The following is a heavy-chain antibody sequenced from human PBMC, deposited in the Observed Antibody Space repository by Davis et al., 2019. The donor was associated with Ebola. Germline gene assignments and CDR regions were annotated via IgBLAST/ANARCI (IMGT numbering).Heavy chain of an antibody. D-gene: IGHD6-13*01. J-gene: IGHJ5*02. CDR1: GFTFSGYW. Sequence: GGSLRLSCAASGFTFSGYWMSWVRQAPGKGLEWVSYISGSATSTFYADSVKGRFTISRDNARDSLYLQMDSLRVEDTAIYYCAREDSSSRTGNWFDPWGQGTLVTVSS. CDR2: ISGSATST. V-gene: IGHV3-48*04. CDR3: AREDSSSRTGNWFDP.